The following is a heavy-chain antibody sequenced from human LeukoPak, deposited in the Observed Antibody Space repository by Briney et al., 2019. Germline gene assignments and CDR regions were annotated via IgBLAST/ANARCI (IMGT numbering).Heavy chain of an antibody. Sequence: SETLSLTCAVSGGSISSSNWWSWVRQPPGKGLEWIGEIYHSGSTNYNPSLKSRVTISVDKSKNQFSLKLSSVTAADTAVYYCARDGGDFSRGVDYWGQGTLVTVSS. CDR1: GGSISSSNW. J-gene: IGHJ4*02. CDR2: IYHSGST. V-gene: IGHV4-4*02. D-gene: IGHD2-21*02. CDR3: ARDGGDFSRGVDY.